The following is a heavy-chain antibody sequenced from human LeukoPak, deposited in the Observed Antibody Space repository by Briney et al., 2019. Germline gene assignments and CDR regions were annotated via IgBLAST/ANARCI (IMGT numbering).Heavy chain of an antibody. CDR2: IYYSGST. J-gene: IGHJ4*02. D-gene: IGHD2-21*02. CDR1: GVSMSTYY. Sequence: SETLSLTCSVSGVSMSTYYWSWIRQPPGKGLEWIGYIYYSGSTNYNPSLKSRVTISVDTSKNQFSLKLSSVTAADTAVYYCARFAYCGGHCWYYFDYWGQGTLVTVSS. CDR3: ARFAYCGGHCWYYFDY. V-gene: IGHV4-59*01.